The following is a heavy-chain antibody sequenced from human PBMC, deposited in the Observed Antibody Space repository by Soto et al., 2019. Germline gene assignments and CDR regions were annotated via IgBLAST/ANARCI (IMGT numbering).Heavy chain of an antibody. CDR2: INAGNGNT. J-gene: IGHJ4*02. D-gene: IGHD1-26*01. CDR3: ARDRWELLVSGLDD. Sequence: AAVKVSCTSSGYTFTSYAMHWVRQAPGQRLEWMGWINAGNGNTKYSQKFQGRDTITRDTSASTAYMELSSLRSEDTAVYYCARDRWELLVSGLDDWGKGTLVTV. V-gene: IGHV1-3*01. CDR1: GYTFTSYA.